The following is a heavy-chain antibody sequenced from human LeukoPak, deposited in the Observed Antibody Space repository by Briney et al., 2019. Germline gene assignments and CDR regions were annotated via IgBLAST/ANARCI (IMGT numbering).Heavy chain of an antibody. CDR2: IGIAGDT. J-gene: IGHJ5*02. D-gene: IGHD4-23*01. CDR1: GFTFSTYD. CDR3: ARGGRDPGGFDP. V-gene: IGHV3-13*01. Sequence: GGSLRLSCAASGFTFSTYDTHWVRQATGKGLEWVSAIGIAGDTYYSGSVKGRFTISRENAKNSLYLQMNSLRAGDTAVYYCARGGRDPGGFDPWGQGTLVTVSS.